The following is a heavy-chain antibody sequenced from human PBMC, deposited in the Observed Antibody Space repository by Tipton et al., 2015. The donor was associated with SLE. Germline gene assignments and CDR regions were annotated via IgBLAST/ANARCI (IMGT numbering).Heavy chain of an antibody. CDR1: GGPISSSGYY. D-gene: IGHD3-22*01. CDR2: TNYDSGST. CDR3: PIYYHDSTGLHWFDP. Sequence: TLSLTCTVSGGPISSSGYYWGWIRRPPGKGLEWIGSTNYDSGSTHYNPSLMSRVTISVDTSKNQLSLKLRSVAAADTAVYYCPIYYHDSTGLHWFDPWGQGTLVTVSS. V-gene: IGHV4-39*07. J-gene: IGHJ5*02.